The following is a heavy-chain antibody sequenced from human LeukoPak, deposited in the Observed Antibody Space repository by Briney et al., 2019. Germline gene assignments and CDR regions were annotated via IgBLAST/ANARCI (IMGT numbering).Heavy chain of an antibody. CDR1: AFTFSSYA. CDR2: ITGNGGST. CDR3: MTSSSWYGDS. Sequence: GGSLRLSCAASAFTFSSYAMSWVRQAPGKGLEYVSAITGNGGSTYYADSVRGRFTISRDNSKNTLYLQMNSLRAEDTAVYYCMTSSSWYGDSWGQGTLVTVST. J-gene: IGHJ4*02. D-gene: IGHD6-13*01. V-gene: IGHV3-64D*09.